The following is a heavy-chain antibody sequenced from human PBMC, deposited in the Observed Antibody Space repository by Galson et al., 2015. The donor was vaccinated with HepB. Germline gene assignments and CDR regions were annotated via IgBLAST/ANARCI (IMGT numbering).Heavy chain of an antibody. CDR1: GFSFNTYA. CDR2: ISGYGDST. D-gene: IGHD3-22*01. CDR3: AKEGDYDGSGYFGFDY. J-gene: IGHJ4*02. Sequence: SLRLSCAASGFSFNTYAMSWVRQAPGKGLEWVSGISGYGDSTYYADSVKGRFTISRDNSQNTMFLQMNSLRAEDTAVYSCAKEGDYDGSGYFGFDYWGQGTRVTVSS. V-gene: IGHV3-23*01.